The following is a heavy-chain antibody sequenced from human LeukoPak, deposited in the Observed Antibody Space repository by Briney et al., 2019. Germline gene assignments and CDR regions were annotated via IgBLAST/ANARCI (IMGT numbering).Heavy chain of an antibody. CDR1: GFTFSNAW. CDR2: IKSKTDGGTT. Sequence: KSGGSLRLSXAASGFTFSNAWMSWVRQAPGKGLEWVGRIKSKTDGGTTDYAAPVKGRFTISRDDSKNTLYLQMNSLKTEDTAVYYCTTPQYYYDSSGYSYYFDYWGQGTLVTVSS. V-gene: IGHV3-15*01. J-gene: IGHJ4*02. D-gene: IGHD3-22*01. CDR3: TTPQYYYDSSGYSYYFDY.